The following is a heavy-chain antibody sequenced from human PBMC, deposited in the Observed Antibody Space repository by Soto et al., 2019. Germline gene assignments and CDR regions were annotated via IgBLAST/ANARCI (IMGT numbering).Heavy chain of an antibody. J-gene: IGHJ6*02. CDR3: ARDLVRQDVVVVAATPLSYYYGMDV. CDR2: IYYSGST. V-gene: IGHV4-30-4*01. Sequence: SETLSLTCTVSGGSISSGDYYWSWIRQPPGKGLEWIGYIYYSGSTYYNPSLKSRVTISVDTSKNQFSLKLSSVTAADTAVYYCARDLVRQDVVVVAATPLSYYYGMDVWGQGTTVTVSS. CDR1: GGSISSGDYY. D-gene: IGHD2-15*01.